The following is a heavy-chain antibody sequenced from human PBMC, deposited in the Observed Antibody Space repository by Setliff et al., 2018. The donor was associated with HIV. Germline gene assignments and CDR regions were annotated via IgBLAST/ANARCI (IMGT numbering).Heavy chain of an antibody. CDR1: GGSISSGSYY. D-gene: IGHD2-15*01. J-gene: IGHJ4*02. CDR2: IYTSGST. CDR3: ARLLVAGMLFDY. V-gene: IGHV4-61*09. Sequence: PSETLSLTCTVSGGSISSGSYYWTWIRQPAGKGLEWIGQIYTSGSTNYNPSLKSRVIISVDTSKNQFSLKLSSVTAADTAVYSCARLLVAGMLFDYWGQGTLVTVSS.